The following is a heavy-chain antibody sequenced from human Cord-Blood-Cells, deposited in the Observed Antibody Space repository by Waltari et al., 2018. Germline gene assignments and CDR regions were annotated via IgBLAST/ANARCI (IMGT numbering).Heavy chain of an antibody. CDR2: SSSSSRTI. J-gene: IGHJ4*02. V-gene: IGHV3-48*02. Sequence: EVQLVESGGGLVQPGGSLRLSCAASGFTFSSYSMNWVRQAPGKGLEWVSYSSSSSRTIDYADSVKGRFTISRDNAKNSLYLQMNSLRDEDTAVYYCARVLTLSSAYYCDYWGQGTLVTVSS. D-gene: IGHD3-9*01. CDR1: GFTFSSYS. CDR3: ARVLTLSSAYYCDY.